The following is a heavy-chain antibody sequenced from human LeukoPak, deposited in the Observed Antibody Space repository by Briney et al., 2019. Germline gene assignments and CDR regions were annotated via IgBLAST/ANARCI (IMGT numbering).Heavy chain of an antibody. Sequence: GGSLRLSCAASGFTFSSYSMNWVRQAPGKGLEWVSSISSSSSYIYYADSVKGRFTISRDNSKNTLYLQMNSLRAEDTAVYYCAKDLGSSITIFGVVIIGYFDYWGQGTLVTVSS. V-gene: IGHV3-21*04. J-gene: IGHJ4*02. CDR1: GFTFSSYS. D-gene: IGHD3-3*01. CDR2: ISSSSSYI. CDR3: AKDLGSSITIFGVVIIGYFDY.